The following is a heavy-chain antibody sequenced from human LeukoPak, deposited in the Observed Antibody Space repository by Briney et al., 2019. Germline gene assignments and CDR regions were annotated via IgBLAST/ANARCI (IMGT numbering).Heavy chain of an antibody. D-gene: IGHD3-16*01. V-gene: IGHV4-59*01. Sequence: SETLSLTCTDSGGSISSYYWSWIRQPPGKGLEWIGYIYYSGSTNYNPSLKSRVTISVDTSKNQFSLKLSSVTAADTAVYYCARDGGDDAFDIWGQGTMVTVSS. CDR2: IYYSGST. CDR3: ARDGGDDAFDI. J-gene: IGHJ3*02. CDR1: GGSISSYY.